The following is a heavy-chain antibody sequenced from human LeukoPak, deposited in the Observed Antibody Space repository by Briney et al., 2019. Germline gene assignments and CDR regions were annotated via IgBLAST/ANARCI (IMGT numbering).Heavy chain of an antibody. CDR3: TTVQRGGGSFDY. Sequence: GGSLRLSCAASGVAFSNAWMTWVRQAPGRGLEWVGRIKSKIDGGTTDYAAPVKGRFTISRDASKNTLYLQMNSLKTEDTAVYYCTTVQRGGGSFDYWGQGTLVTVSS. J-gene: IGHJ4*02. D-gene: IGHD1-1*01. CDR1: GVAFSNAW. CDR2: IKSKIDGGTT. V-gene: IGHV3-15*01.